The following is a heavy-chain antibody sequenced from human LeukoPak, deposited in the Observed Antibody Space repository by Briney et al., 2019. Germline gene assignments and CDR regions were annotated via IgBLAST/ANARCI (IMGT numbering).Heavy chain of an antibody. CDR2: IFPGDSDA. CDR3: ARLGPTGGTTIGAMDV. Sequence: GESLKISCKASGYSFTIYWIAWVRQMPGKGLEWMGIIFPGDSDARYSPSFQGQVTISVDKSITTAYLQWTSLKASDTAMYYCARLGPTGGTTIGAMDVWGQGTLVTVSS. CDR1: GYSFTIYW. V-gene: IGHV5-51*01. J-gene: IGHJ3*01. D-gene: IGHD1-7*01.